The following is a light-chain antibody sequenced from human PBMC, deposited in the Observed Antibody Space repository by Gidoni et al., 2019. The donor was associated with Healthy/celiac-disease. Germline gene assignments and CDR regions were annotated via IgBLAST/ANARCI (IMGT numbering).Light chain of an antibody. CDR3: AAWDDSLSVNYV. V-gene: IGLV1-47*01. CDR1: SSNTVSNY. Sequence: QSVLTQPPSASGTPGQRVTISCSGSSSNTVSNYVYWYQQLPGTAPKLLIYRNNPRPSGVPDRFSGSKSGTSASLAISGLRSEDEADYYCAAWDDSLSVNYVFGTGTKVTVL. CDR2: RNN. J-gene: IGLJ1*01.